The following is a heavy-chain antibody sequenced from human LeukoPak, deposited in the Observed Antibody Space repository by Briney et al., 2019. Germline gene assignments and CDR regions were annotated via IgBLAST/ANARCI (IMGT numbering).Heavy chain of an antibody. D-gene: IGHD2-2*01. Sequence: GGSLRLSCAASGFTLSNYGTHWVRQAPGKGLEWVAVISYDGSNRYFADSAKGRFTISRDNSKNTLYLQMNSLRADDTAMYYCVRAGCSKIRCPPFDCWGQGTLVTVSS. V-gene: IGHV3-30*03. J-gene: IGHJ4*02. CDR2: ISYDGSNR. CDR1: GFTLSNYG. CDR3: VRAGCSKIRCPPFDC.